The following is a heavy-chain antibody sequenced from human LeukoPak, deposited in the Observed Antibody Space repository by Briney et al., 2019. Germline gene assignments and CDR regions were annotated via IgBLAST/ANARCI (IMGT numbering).Heavy chain of an antibody. D-gene: IGHD3-10*01. CDR2: IYTSGST. V-gene: IGHV4-4*07. CDR3: ARTYYYGSGGYNWFDP. Sequence: SETLSLTCTVSGGSISSYYWSWIRQPAGKGLEWIGRIYTSGSTNYNPSLKSRVTMSVDTSKNQFSLKLCSVTAADTAVYYCARTYYYGSGGYNWFDPWGQGTLVTVSS. J-gene: IGHJ5*02. CDR1: GGSISSYY.